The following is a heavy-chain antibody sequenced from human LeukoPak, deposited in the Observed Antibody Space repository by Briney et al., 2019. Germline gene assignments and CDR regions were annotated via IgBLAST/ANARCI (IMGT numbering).Heavy chain of an antibody. Sequence: GGSLRLSCAASGFTLSSYAMHWVRQAPGKGLEWVAVISYDGSNKYYADSVKGRFTISRDNSKNTLYLQMNSLRAEDTAVYYCARDKGYEPETYFDYWGQGTLVTVSS. CDR1: GFTLSSYA. CDR3: ARDKGYEPETYFDY. CDR2: ISYDGSNK. D-gene: IGHD2-2*01. J-gene: IGHJ4*02. V-gene: IGHV3-30-3*01.